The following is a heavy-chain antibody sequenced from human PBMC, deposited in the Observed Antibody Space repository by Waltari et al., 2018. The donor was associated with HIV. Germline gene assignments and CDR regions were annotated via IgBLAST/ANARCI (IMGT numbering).Heavy chain of an antibody. CDR1: GGSISSSSYS. D-gene: IGHD4-17*01. CDR3: ARMTTVNPFDY. Sequence: QLQLQESGPGLVKPSETLSLTCTVSGGSISSSSYSWGWIRQPPGKGVEWIGGIYYSGSTYYDPSLWGRVTRAVDTSKNQFSLKLSSVTAADTAVYYCARMTTVNPFDYWGQGTLVTVSS. CDR2: IYYSGST. V-gene: IGHV4-39*01. J-gene: IGHJ4*02.